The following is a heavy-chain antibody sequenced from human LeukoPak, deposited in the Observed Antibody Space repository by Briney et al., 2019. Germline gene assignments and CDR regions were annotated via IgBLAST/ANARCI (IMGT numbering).Heavy chain of an antibody. D-gene: IGHD2-2*02. CDR1: GGSISSYY. J-gene: IGHJ6*03. CDR2: IYYSGST. Sequence: SETLSLTCTVSGGSISSYYWSWIRQPPGKGLEWIGYIYYSGSTNYNPSLKSRVTISVDTSKNQFSLKLSSVTVADTAVYYCARLYCSSTSCYRGYYYYYMDVWGKGTTVTVSS. V-gene: IGHV4-59*08. CDR3: ARLYCSSTSCYRGYYYYYMDV.